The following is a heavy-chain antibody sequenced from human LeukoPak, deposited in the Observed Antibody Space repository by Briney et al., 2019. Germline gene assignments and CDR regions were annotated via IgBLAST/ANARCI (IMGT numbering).Heavy chain of an antibody. Sequence: GGSLRLSCAASGFTFSSYAMSWVRQAPGKGLEWVSAISGSGGSTYYADSVKGRFTISRDNSKNTLYLQMNSLRAEDTAVYYCAKEYNPYCGGDCYSASLGYWGQGTLVTVSS. V-gene: IGHV3-23*01. CDR3: AKEYNPYCGGDCYSASLGY. J-gene: IGHJ4*02. D-gene: IGHD2-21*02. CDR1: GFTFSSYA. CDR2: ISGSGGST.